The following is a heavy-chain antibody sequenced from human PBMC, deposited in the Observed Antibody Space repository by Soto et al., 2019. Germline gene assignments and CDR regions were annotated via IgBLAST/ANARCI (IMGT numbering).Heavy chain of an antibody. Sequence: SETLSLTCTVSGASIRGFYWSWIRKSAGKGLEWIGRIYATGTTDYNPSLRSRVMMSVDTSKKQFSLKLRSVTAAGTAVYYCVRDGTKALRDWFDPWGQGISVTAPQ. V-gene: IGHV4-4*07. CDR2: IYATGTT. J-gene: IGHJ5*02. D-gene: IGHD1-1*01. CDR3: VRDGTKALRDWFDP. CDR1: GASIRGFY.